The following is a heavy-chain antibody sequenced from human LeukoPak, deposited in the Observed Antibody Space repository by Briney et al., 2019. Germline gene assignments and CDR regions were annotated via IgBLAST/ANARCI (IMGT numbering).Heavy chain of an antibody. Sequence: PGGSLRLSCAASGFTFNNYALTWARLSPEQGLEWVSSISADGAHTYYAESVKGRFTISRDDSTDTVYLRMNSLRGEDTAVYFCAKDLRVTSRLGYFDYWGQGTLVTVST. V-gene: IGHV3-23*01. J-gene: IGHJ4*02. D-gene: IGHD3-9*01. CDR1: GFTFNNYA. CDR2: ISADGAHT. CDR3: AKDLRVTSRLGYFDY.